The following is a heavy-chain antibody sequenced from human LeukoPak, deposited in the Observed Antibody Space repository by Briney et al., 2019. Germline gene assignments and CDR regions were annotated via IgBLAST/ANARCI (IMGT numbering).Heavy chain of an antibody. CDR1: CGTFSSYA. J-gene: IGHJ6*03. CDR2: IIPIFGTA. CDR3: ATPLDLDYGGNTPSYYYYMDD. D-gene: IGHD4-23*01. Sequence: GASVKVSCKASCGTFSSYASSRVGQAPGQGLEWMGGIIPIFGTANYAQKFQGRVTITTDESTSTAYMELSSLRSEDTAVYYCATPLDLDYGGNTPSYYYYMDDWGKGTTVTVSS. V-gene: IGHV1-69*05.